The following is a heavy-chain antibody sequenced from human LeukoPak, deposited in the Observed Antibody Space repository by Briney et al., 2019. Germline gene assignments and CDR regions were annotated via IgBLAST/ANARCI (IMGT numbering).Heavy chain of an antibody. J-gene: IGHJ4*02. CDR3: AKDWSEGSGSYIDY. D-gene: IGHD3-10*01. CDR1: GFTFSSYS. V-gene: IGHV3-21*01. Sequence: GGSLRLSCAASGFTFSSYSMNWVRQAPGKGLEWVSSISSSSSCIYYADSVKGRFTISRDNAKNSLYLQMNSLRVDDTAVYYCAKDWSEGSGSYIDYWGQGALVTVSS. CDR2: ISSSSSCI.